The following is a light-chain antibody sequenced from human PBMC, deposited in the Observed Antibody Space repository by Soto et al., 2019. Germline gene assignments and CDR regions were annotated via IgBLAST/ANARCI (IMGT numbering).Light chain of an antibody. V-gene: IGKV1-5*03. Sequence: DIQMTQSPSTLSASVGDRVTITCRASQSISSWLAWYQQKPGKAPKLLIYKASSLESGVPSRFSGSGSGTEFTLTISSLQPDDFATYYCQHYKDYSWTFGQGTKVEVK. CDR2: KAS. J-gene: IGKJ1*01. CDR1: QSISSW. CDR3: QHYKDYSWT.